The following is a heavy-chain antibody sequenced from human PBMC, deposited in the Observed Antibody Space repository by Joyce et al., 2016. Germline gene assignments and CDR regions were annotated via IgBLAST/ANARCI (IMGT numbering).Heavy chain of an antibody. J-gene: IGHJ6*02. D-gene: IGHD1-26*01. CDR2: IRWNRGSI. CDR3: AKGSGRYIGSASYGMDV. CDR1: GFTFDDHA. Sequence: EVQLVESGGGLVQPGRSLRLSCAASGFTFDDHAMHWFRQSRGKGLEWVSGIRWNRGSIGYADSVKGRFTISRDNAKNSLYLQMNSLRGEDTALYYCAKGSGRYIGSASYGMDVWGQGTTVTVSS. V-gene: IGHV3-9*01.